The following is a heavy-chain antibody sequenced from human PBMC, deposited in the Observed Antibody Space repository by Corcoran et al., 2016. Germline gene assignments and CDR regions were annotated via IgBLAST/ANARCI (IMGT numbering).Heavy chain of an antibody. D-gene: IGHD3-22*01. CDR1: GFAFSSYA. CDR3: AKRTDSSGARAGAMDV. V-gene: IGHV3-23*01. CDR2: ISGSGGST. J-gene: IGHJ6*02. Sequence: EVQLLESGGGLVQPGGSLRLSCAASGFAFSSYAMNWVRQAPGKGLEWVSAISGSGGSTYYADSVKGRFTISRDNSKNTLDLQMNSLRVEDTAVYHCAKRTDSSGARAGAMDVWGQGTTVTVSS.